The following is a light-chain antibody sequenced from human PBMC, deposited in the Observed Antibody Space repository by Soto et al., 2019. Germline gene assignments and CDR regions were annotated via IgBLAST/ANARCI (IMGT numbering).Light chain of an antibody. V-gene: IGKV3D-15*01. J-gene: IGKJ5*01. CDR3: QQDNNLPAT. CDR1: QSIGNN. CDR2: GAS. Sequence: EIVMTQSPATLSMSPGEGATLSCRASQSIGNNLGWYQQRPGQAPMLLIYGASTMATGIPDRFSGSGAGTEFNLTISSLQSEDFGFYYCQQDNNLPATFGRGTRLEIK.